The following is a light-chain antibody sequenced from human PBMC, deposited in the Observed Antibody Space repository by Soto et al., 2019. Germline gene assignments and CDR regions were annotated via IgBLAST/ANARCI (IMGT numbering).Light chain of an antibody. J-gene: IGKJ1*01. Sequence: EIVLTQSPGTLSLSPGERATLSCRASQSISSSYLAWYHQKPGQAPRLLIFGASSRATGIPDRISGSGSGTDFTLSISRLEPEDFGVYYCQQYGSSPRTFGQGTKVEIK. CDR1: QSISSSY. V-gene: IGKV3-20*01. CDR3: QQYGSSPRT. CDR2: GAS.